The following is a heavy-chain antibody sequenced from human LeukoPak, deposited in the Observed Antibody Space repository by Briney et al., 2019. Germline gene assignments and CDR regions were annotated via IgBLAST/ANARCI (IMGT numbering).Heavy chain of an antibody. CDR2: IYPGDSDT. V-gene: IGHV5-51*01. CDR1: GCSLTTYW. D-gene: IGHD6-6*01. J-gene: IGHJ6*02. CDR3: TRPSGARMDV. Sequence: GESLESSWKGSGCSLTTYWIGWVRQMPGKGLEWMGIIYPGDSDTKYSPSFQGQVTISADKSISTVYLQWSSLKASDTAMYYCTRPSGARMDVWGHQTTVVISS.